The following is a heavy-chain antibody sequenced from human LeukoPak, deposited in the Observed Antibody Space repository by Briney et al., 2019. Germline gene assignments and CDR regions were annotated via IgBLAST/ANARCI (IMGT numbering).Heavy chain of an antibody. CDR3: ARGRVGTAMVPYYYYGMDV. CDR2: INHSGNT. V-gene: IGHV4-34*01. D-gene: IGHD5-18*01. J-gene: IGHJ6*02. CDR1: GGSISSYY. Sequence: SETLSLTCTVSGGSISSYYWSWIRQPPGKGLEWIGEINHSGNTNYNPSLKSRVTISVDTSKNQFSLKLSSVTAADTAVYYCARGRVGTAMVPYYYYGMDVWAKGPRSPSP.